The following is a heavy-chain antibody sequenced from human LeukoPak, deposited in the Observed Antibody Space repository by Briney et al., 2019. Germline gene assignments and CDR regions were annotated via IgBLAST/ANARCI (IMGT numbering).Heavy chain of an antibody. CDR2: ISSSSSYI. CDR1: GFTFSSYS. J-gene: IGHJ3*02. D-gene: IGHD3-22*01. Sequence: GGSLRLSCAASGFTFSSYSMNWVRQAPGKGLEWVSSISSSSSYIYYADSVKGRFTISRDNAKNSLYLQMNSLRAEDTAVYYCARVGWWLLTRPWRAFDIWGQGTMVTVSS. V-gene: IGHV3-21*01. CDR3: ARVGWWLLTRPWRAFDI.